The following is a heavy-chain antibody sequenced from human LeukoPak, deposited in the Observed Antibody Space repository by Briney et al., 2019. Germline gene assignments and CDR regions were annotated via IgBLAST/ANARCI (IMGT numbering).Heavy chain of an antibody. CDR1: GGSISTTNW. V-gene: IGHV4-4*02. Sequence: SETLSLTCAVSGGSISTTNWWTWVRQPPGKGLEWIGEIYHSGSTNYNPSLKSRVTISVDTSKNQFSLKLSSVTAADTAVYYCALAGQVGSYGDYWGQGTLVTVSS. CDR3: ALAGQVGSYGDY. CDR2: IYHSGST. D-gene: IGHD5-18*01. J-gene: IGHJ4*02.